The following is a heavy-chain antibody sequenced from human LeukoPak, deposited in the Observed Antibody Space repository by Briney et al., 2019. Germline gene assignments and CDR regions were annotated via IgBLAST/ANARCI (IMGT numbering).Heavy chain of an antibody. J-gene: IGHJ4*02. D-gene: IGHD3-22*01. CDR2: IKTGGSDT. V-gene: IGHV3-74*01. Sequence: PGGSLRLSCAASGFTFSSHWMHWVRQAPGKGLVWVSRIKTGGSDTAYADSVKGRFTISRDNAKNTLYLQMNSLRPEDTAVYYCAFHNSSGNFGYWGQGTLVTVSS. CDR3: AFHNSSGNFGY. CDR1: GFTFSSHW.